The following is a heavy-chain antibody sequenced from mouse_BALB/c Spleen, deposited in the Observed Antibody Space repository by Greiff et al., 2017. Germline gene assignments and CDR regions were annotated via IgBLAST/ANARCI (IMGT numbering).Heavy chain of an antibody. CDR1: GYTFTSYW. Sequence: VQLQQSGAELAKPGASVKMSCKASGYTFTSYWMHWVKQRPGQGLEWIGYINPSTGYTEYNQKFKDKATLTADKSSSTAYMQLSSLTSEDSAVYYCAREILRLRAMDYWGQGTSVTVSS. V-gene: IGHV1-7*01. CDR3: AREILRLRAMDY. J-gene: IGHJ4*01. D-gene: IGHD1-2*01. CDR2: INPSTGYT.